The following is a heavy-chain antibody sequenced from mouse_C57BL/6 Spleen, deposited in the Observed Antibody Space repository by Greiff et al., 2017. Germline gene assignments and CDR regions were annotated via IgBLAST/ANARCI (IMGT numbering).Heavy chain of an antibody. D-gene: IGHD2-3*01. Sequence: QVQLQQPGAELVMPEASVKLSCKASGYTFTSYWMHWVKQRPGQGLEWIGEIDPSDSYTNYNQKFKGKSTLTVDKSSSTAYMQLSSLTSEDSAVYYCAIYDGYYAAWFAYWGQGTLVTVSA. J-gene: IGHJ3*01. CDR1: GYTFTSYW. CDR2: IDPSDSYT. V-gene: IGHV1-69*01. CDR3: AIYDGYYAAWFAY.